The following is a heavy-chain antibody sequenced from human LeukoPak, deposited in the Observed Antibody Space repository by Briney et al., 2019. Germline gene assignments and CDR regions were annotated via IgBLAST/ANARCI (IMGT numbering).Heavy chain of an antibody. V-gene: IGHV4-59*01. D-gene: IGHD5-24*01. J-gene: IGHJ4*02. CDR2: IYYSGST. Sequence: SETLSLTCTVSGGSISSYYWSWTRQPPGKGLEWIGYIYYSGSTNYNPSLKSRVTISVDTSKNQFSLKLSSVTAADTAVYYCARVGRDGYNFYYFDYWGQGTLVTVSS. CDR1: GGSISSYY. CDR3: ARVGRDGYNFYYFDY.